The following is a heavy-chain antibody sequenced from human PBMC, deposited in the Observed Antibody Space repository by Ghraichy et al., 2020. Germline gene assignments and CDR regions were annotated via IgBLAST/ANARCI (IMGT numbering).Heavy chain of an antibody. D-gene: IGHD3-10*01. CDR3: ARGGRSWSGQTTRGVIPMDV. CDR2: INHSGST. Sequence: SETLSLTCAVYGGSFSGYYCSWIRQPPGKGLEWIGEINHSGSTNYNPSLKSRVTISVDTSKNQFSLKLSSVTAADTAVYYCARGGRSWSGQTTRGVIPMDVWGKGTTVTVSS. J-gene: IGHJ6*03. V-gene: IGHV4-34*01. CDR1: GGSFSGYY.